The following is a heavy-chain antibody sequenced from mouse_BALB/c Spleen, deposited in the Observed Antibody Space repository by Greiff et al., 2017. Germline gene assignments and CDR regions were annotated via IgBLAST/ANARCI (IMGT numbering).Heavy chain of an antibody. CDR3: ARGGWLSYYFDY. Sequence: DVQLVESGPGLVKPSQSLSLTCTVTGYSITSDYAWNWIRQFPGNKLEWMGYISYSGSTSYNPSLKSRISITRDTSKNQFFLQLNSVTTEDTATYYCARGGWLSYYFDYWGQGTTLTVSS. V-gene: IGHV3-2*02. D-gene: IGHD2-3*01. CDR1: GYSITSDYA. CDR2: ISYSGST. J-gene: IGHJ2*01.